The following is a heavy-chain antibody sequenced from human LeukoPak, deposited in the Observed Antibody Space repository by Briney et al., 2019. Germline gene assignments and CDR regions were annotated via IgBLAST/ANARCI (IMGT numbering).Heavy chain of an antibody. CDR2: IYYSGST. Sequence: PSETLSLTCTVSGGSISSYYWSWIRQPPGKGLEWIGYIYYSGSTNYNPSLKSRVTISVDTSKNQFSLKLSSVTAADTAVYYCARGNYDSSGYYLGRVSSFDYWGQGALVTVSS. CDR1: GGSISSYY. CDR3: ARGNYDSSGYYLGRVSSFDY. D-gene: IGHD3-22*01. J-gene: IGHJ4*02. V-gene: IGHV4-59*01.